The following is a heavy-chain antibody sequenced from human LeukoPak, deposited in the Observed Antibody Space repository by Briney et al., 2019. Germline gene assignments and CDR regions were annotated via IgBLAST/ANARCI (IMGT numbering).Heavy chain of an antibody. CDR2: ISSSSTI. Sequence: GGSLRLSCSTSGFIFSTYAMNWVRQAPGKGLEWVSFISSSSTIYYADSVKGRFTISRDTAKNSLYLQMNSLRVEDTAVYYCVRDGNFYYEASGYYQRPGVFDNWGQGTLVAVSS. D-gene: IGHD3-22*01. CDR1: GFIFSTYA. J-gene: IGHJ4*02. CDR3: VRDGNFYYEASGYYQRPGVFDN. V-gene: IGHV3-69-1*01.